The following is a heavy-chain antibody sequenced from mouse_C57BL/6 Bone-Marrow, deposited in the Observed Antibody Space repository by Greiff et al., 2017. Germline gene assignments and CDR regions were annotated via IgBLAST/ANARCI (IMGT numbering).Heavy chain of an antibody. CDR3: ARLTGHYFDY. CDR2: ISSGSSTI. CDR1: GFTFSDYG. D-gene: IGHD4-1*01. J-gene: IGHJ2*01. Sequence: DVTLVESGGGLVKPGGSLKLSCAASGFTFSDYGMHWVRQAPEKGLEWVAYISSGSSTIYYADPVKGRFTISRDNAKNTLFLQMTSLRSEDTAMYYCARLTGHYFDYWGQGTTLTVSS. V-gene: IGHV5-17*01.